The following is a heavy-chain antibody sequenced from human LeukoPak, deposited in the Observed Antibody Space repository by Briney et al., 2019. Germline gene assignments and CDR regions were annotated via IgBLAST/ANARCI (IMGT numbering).Heavy chain of an antibody. V-gene: IGHV5-51*01. CDR1: GYSFTSYW. CDR2: IYPGDSDI. CDR3: ARHKQFNWFDP. J-gene: IGHJ5*02. Sequence: GESLKISCKGSGYSFTSYWIAWVRQMPGRGLEWMGIIYPGDSDIRYSPSFQGQVTISADKSISTAYLQWNSLKASDTAMYYCARHKQFNWFDPWGQGTLVTVSS. D-gene: IGHD5-24*01.